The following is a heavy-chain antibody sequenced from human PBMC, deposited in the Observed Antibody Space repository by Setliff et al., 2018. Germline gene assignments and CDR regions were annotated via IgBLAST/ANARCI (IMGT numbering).Heavy chain of an antibody. V-gene: IGHV1-3*01. CDR3: ARMSTSGPHYDY. CDR1: GYSFSSNA. J-gene: IGHJ4*02. D-gene: IGHD2-8*02. Sequence: ASVKVSCKASGYSFSSNAFHWVRQAPGQTLEWMGWIHAGSSNTLYSQRFQDRVTISRDTSATTVHMELSSLRSDDTAVYYCARMSTSGPHYDYWGQGTLVTVS. CDR2: IHAGSSNT.